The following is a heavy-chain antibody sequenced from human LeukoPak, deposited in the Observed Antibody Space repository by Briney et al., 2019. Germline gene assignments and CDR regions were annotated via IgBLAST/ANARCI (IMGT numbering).Heavy chain of an antibody. V-gene: IGHV3-30*03. Sequence: GGSLRLSCAASGFTFSSYSMNWVRQAPGKGLEWVAVISYDGSNKYYADSVKGRFTISRDNSKNTLYLQMNSLRAEDTAVYYCARGRSGKWELLDYWGQGTLVTVSS. CDR3: ARGRSGKWELLDY. D-gene: IGHD1-26*01. J-gene: IGHJ4*02. CDR1: GFTFSSYS. CDR2: ISYDGSNK.